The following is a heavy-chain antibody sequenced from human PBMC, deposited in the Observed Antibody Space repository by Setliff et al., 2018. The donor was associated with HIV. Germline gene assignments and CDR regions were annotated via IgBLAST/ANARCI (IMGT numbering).Heavy chain of an antibody. V-gene: IGHV4-39*01. Sequence: ETLSLTCTVSGDSITNSMHYWSWIRQPPGKGLEFIGSIHYNDGKTYYNAALRSRVTISADTSKNQFSLKLNSVTAADTAVYYCASRVYYYDSNNFLREEGFDPWGQGTLVTVSS. D-gene: IGHD3-22*01. CDR3: ASRVYYYDSNNFLREEGFDP. J-gene: IGHJ5*02. CDR2: IHYNDGKT. CDR1: GDSITNSMHY.